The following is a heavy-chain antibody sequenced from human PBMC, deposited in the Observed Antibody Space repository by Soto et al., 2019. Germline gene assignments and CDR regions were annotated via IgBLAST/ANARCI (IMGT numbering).Heavy chain of an antibody. Sequence: SVKVSCKASGGTFSSYAISWVRQAPGQGLEWMGGIIPIFGTANYAQKFQGRVTITADESTSTAYMELSSLRSEDTAVYYCARDYDFWSGYARAHDANWFDPWGQGTLVTVSS. D-gene: IGHD3-3*01. CDR2: IIPIFGTA. J-gene: IGHJ5*02. CDR1: GGTFSSYA. CDR3: ARDYDFWSGYARAHDANWFDP. V-gene: IGHV1-69*13.